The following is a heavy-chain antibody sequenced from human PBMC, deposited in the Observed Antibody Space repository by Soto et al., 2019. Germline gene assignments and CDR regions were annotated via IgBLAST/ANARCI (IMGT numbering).Heavy chain of an antibody. V-gene: IGHV1-69*06. CDR1: GGTFSSYA. CDR3: ARDRVGATKILPPYDYHAMDV. J-gene: IGHJ6*02. CDR2: IIPIFATA. Sequence: QVQLVQSGAEVKKPGSSVKVSCKASGGTFSSYAISWVRQAPGQGLEWMGGIIPIFATANYAQKFQGRVTITADKSTSTAFMELSSLGSEDTAVYYCARDRVGATKILPPYDYHAMDVWGQGTTVTVSS. D-gene: IGHD1-26*01.